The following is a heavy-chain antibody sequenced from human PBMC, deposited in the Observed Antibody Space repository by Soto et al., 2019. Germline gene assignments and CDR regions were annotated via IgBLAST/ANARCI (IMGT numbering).Heavy chain of an antibody. D-gene: IGHD3-10*01. CDR3: ARDLMVRGVSFAYYGMDV. CDR1: GYTFTSYG. J-gene: IGHJ6*02. CDR2: ISAYNGNT. Sequence: ASVKVSCKASGYTFTSYGISWVRQAPGQGLEWMGWISAYNGNTNYAQKLQGRVTMTTDTSTSTAYMELRSLRSDDTAVYYCARDLMVRGVSFAYYGMDVWGQGTTVTVSS. V-gene: IGHV1-18*01.